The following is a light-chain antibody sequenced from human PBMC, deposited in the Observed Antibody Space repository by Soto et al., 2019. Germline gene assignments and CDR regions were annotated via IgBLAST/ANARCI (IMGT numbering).Light chain of an antibody. CDR2: GAY. CDR1: TNIRTI. J-gene: IGKJ2*01. V-gene: IGKV3-15*01. CDR3: QKLNDWATDDT. Sequence: EIMMTQFPATLCVSXGERVTLYCRARTNIRTILAWYQQKPGQEPSLLLXGAYTRAPGYPDRFSGSGSGTEFNLTSSSLQSEDSAVEYCQKLNDWATDDTFGQGTKVDIK.